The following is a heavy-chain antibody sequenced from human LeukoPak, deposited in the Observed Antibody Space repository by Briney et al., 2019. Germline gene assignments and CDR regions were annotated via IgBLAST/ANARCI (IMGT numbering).Heavy chain of an antibody. J-gene: IGHJ4*02. V-gene: IGHV4-31*03. CDR1: GGSISSGGYY. CDR3: ARSLGRYYLFDY. CDR2: IYYSGST. D-gene: IGHD3-10*01. Sequence: SQTLSLTCTVSGGSISSGGYYWSWIRQHPGKGLEWIGYIYYSGSTYYNPSLKSRVTISVDTSKNQYAMKLSSVTAADTAVYYCARSLGRYYLFDYRGQGTLVAVSS.